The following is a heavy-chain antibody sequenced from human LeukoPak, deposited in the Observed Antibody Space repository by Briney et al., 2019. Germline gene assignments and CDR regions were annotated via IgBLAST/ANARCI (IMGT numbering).Heavy chain of an antibody. J-gene: IGHJ5*02. V-gene: IGHV6-1*01. CDR2: TYYTSKWTG. CDR3: ARRARWNSYFDP. CDR1: GDDVSSDSSS. D-gene: IGHD1-7*01. Sequence: SQTLSLTCVISGDDVSSDSSSWHWIRQSPSRGLEWLGRTYYTSKWTGDAAVSVRSRIAIAPDTSKNQFTLQLNSVTVEDTAVYYCARRARWNSYFDPWGQGILVVVSS.